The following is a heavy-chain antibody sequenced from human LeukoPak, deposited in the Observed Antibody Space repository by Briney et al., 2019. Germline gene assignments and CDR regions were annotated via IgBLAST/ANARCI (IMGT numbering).Heavy chain of an antibody. D-gene: IGHD1-26*01. CDR1: GGSISSSSYY. CDR3: ARGSVGATGPQNFDY. Sequence: SETLSLTCTVSGGSISSSSYYWGWIRQPPGKGLEWIGSIYYSGSTNYNPSLKSRVTISVDTSKNQFSLKLSSVTAADTAVYYCARGSVGATGPQNFDYWGQGTLVTVSS. CDR2: IYYSGST. V-gene: IGHV4-39*07. J-gene: IGHJ4*02.